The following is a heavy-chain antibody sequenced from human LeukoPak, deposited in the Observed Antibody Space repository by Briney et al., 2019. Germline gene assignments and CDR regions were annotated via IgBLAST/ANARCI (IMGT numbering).Heavy chain of an antibody. CDR3: ARDNSVGDNAWWFDP. Sequence: ASVKVSCKASGGTFSSYAISWVRQAPGQGLEWMGLINPTGGSTGYAQKFQGRVTMTRDMSTSTDYMELSSLRSEDTAIYYCARDNSVGDNAWWFDPWGQGTLVTVSS. J-gene: IGHJ5*02. V-gene: IGHV1-46*01. D-gene: IGHD1-26*01. CDR1: GGTFSSYA. CDR2: INPTGGST.